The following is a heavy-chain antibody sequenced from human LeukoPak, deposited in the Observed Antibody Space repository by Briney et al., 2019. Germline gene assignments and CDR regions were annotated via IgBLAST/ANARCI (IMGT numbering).Heavy chain of an antibody. CDR3: ARYDFDWLSAFDY. Sequence: SETLSLTCTVSGGSISSSSYYWGWIRQPPGKGLEWIGSIYYSGSTYYNPSLKCRVTISVDTSKNQFSLKLSSVTAADTAVYYCARYDFDWLSAFDYWGQGTLVTVSS. D-gene: IGHD3-9*01. CDR1: GGSISSSSYY. J-gene: IGHJ4*02. V-gene: IGHV4-39*07. CDR2: IYYSGST.